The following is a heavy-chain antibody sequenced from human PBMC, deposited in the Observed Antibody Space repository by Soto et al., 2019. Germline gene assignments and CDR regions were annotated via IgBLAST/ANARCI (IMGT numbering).Heavy chain of an antibody. J-gene: IGHJ4*02. CDR2: IYHTGNT. Sequence: QLQLQESGPGLVKPSETLSLTCTVSGGSISSGLSSSNYYWGWIRQSPGKGLEWIGSIYHTGNTYYNPSLNSRVNISIDTSKNQFSLKLSSVTAADTAVYYCARRLSSQLVGVDHYYFAYWGQGTLVTVAS. V-gene: IGHV4-39*01. CDR3: ARRLSSQLVGVDHYYFAY. CDR1: GGSISSGLSSSNYY. D-gene: IGHD6-6*01.